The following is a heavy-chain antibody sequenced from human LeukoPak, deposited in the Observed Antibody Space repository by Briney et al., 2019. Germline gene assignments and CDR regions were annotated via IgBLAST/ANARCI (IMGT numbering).Heavy chain of an antibody. CDR3: ARELRWALAY. CDR2: ISYDGSNK. J-gene: IGHJ4*02. CDR1: GFTFSSYA. V-gene: IGHV3-30-3*01. Sequence: PGRSLRLSCAASGFTFSSYAMHWVRQAPGKGLEWVAVISYDGSNKYYADSVKGRFTISRDNSKNTLYLQMNSLRAEDTAVYYCARELRWALAYWGQGTLVTVSS. D-gene: IGHD4-23*01.